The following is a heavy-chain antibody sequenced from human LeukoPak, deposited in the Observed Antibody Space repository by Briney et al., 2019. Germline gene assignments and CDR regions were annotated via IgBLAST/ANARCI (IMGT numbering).Heavy chain of an antibody. CDR3: ARRDCSGGSCYEDWFDP. CDR1: GYTLTELS. CDR2: IIPIFGTA. J-gene: IGHJ5*02. V-gene: IGHV1-69*06. Sequence: ASVKVSCKVSGYTLTELSMHWVRQAPGQGLEWMGGIIPIFGTANYAQKFQGRVTITADKSTSTAYMELSSLRSEDTAVYYCARRDCSGGSCYEDWFDPWGQGTLVTVSS. D-gene: IGHD2-15*01.